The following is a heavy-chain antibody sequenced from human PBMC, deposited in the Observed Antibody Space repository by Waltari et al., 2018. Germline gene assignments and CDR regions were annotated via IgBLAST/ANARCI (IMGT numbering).Heavy chain of an antibody. Sequence: QVQLQESGPGLVKPSETLSLTCAVSGYSISSGYYWGWIRQPPGKGLEWIGSIYNSGGTYKNPSLKSRVTISVDTSKNQFSLKLSSVTAADTAVYYCARGAEAGIDYWGQGTLVTVSS. J-gene: IGHJ4*02. CDR1: GYSISSGYY. CDR2: IYNSGGT. CDR3: ARGAEAGIDY. V-gene: IGHV4-38-2*01.